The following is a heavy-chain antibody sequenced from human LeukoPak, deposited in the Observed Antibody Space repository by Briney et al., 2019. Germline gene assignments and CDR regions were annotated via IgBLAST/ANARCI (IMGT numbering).Heavy chain of an antibody. CDR1: GGSISSGGYS. D-gene: IGHD6-19*01. V-gene: IGHV4-61*08. Sequence: SQTLSLTCAVSGGSISSGGYSWSWIRQPPGKGLEWIGYIYYSGSTNYNPSLKSRVTISVDTSKNQFSLKLSSVTAADTAVYYCARDSSGWYRPPRYYFDYWGQGTLVTVSS. CDR3: ARDSSGWYRPPRYYFDY. J-gene: IGHJ4*02. CDR2: IYYSGST.